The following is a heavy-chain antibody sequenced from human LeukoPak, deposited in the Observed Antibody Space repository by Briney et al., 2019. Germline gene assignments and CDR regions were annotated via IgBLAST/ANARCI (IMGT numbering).Heavy chain of an antibody. CDR3: AGGVYYYYGMDV. Sequence: TSETLSLTCAVSGGSISSGGYSWSWIRQPPGKGLEWIGYIYHSGSTYYNPSLKSRVTISVDRSKNQFSLKLSSVTAADTAVYYCAGGVYYYYGMDVWGQGTTVTVSS. CDR2: IYHSGST. CDR1: GGSISSGGYS. V-gene: IGHV4-30-2*01. J-gene: IGHJ6*02.